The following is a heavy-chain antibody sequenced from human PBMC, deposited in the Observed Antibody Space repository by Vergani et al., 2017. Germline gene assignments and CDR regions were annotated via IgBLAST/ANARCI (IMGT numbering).Heavy chain of an antibody. V-gene: IGHV1-69*04. D-gene: IGHD3-22*01. J-gene: IGHJ1*01. CDR1: GGTFSSYA. Sequence: QVQLVQSGAEVKKPGASVKVSCKASGGTFSSYAISWVRQAPGQGLEWMGRINPILGIANYAQKFQGRVTITADTSTSTSYMELSSLRSEDTAVYYCARMTDYYESSGRTELQHWGQGTLVTVSA. CDR3: ARMTDYYESSGRTELQH. CDR2: INPILGIA.